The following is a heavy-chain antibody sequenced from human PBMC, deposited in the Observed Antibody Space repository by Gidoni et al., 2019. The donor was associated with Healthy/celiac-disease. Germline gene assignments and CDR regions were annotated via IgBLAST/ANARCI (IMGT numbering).Heavy chain of an antibody. J-gene: IGHJ6*02. Sequence: QVQLVQSGAEVKKPGSSVKVSCKASGGTFSSYAISGVRQAPGQGLEWMGGIIPIFCTANYAQKFQGRVTITADESTSTAYMELSSLRSEDTAVYYCARGVKYSSGWHRPTYYYYYYGMDVWGQGTTVTVSS. D-gene: IGHD6-19*01. CDR3: ARGVKYSSGWHRPTYYYYYYGMDV. V-gene: IGHV1-69*01. CDR2: IIPIFCTA. CDR1: GGTFSSYA.